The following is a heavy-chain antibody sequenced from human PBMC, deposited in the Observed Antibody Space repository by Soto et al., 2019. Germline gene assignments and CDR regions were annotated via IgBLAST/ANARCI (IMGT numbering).Heavy chain of an antibody. J-gene: IGHJ4*02. D-gene: IGHD1-26*01. V-gene: IGHV4-4*02. CDR1: GASISSTSSDGW. CDR2: IYHSGST. CDR3: AKMVGATLVDY. Sequence: QVQLQESGPGLVKPSGTLSLTCTVSGASISSTSSDGWWSWVRQPPGKGLEWIGEIYHSGSTNYNPSLKSRVTMSVDKSKNQFSLRLSSVTAADTAVYYCAKMVGATLVDYWGQGTLVTVSS.